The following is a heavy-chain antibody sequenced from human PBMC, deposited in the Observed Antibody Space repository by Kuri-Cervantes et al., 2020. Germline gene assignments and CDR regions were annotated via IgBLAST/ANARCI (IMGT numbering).Heavy chain of an antibody. Sequence: SETLSLTCTVSGGSVSSGSYYWSWIRQPPGKGLEWIGYIYYIGSTNYNPSLKSRVTISVDTSKNQFSLRLNSVTAADTAVYFCARKGGIGGNSQFDPWGQGTLVTVSS. D-gene: IGHD2/OR15-2a*01. CDR3: ARKGGIGGNSQFDP. J-gene: IGHJ5*02. CDR2: IYYIGST. CDR1: GGSVSSGSYY. V-gene: IGHV4-61*01.